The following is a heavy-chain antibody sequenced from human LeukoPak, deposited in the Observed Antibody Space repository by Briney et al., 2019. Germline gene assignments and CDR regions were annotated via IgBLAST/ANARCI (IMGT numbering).Heavy chain of an antibody. Sequence: PSETLSLTCTVSGGSISSGSYYWSWIRQPAGKGLEWIGRIYTSGSTNYNPSLKSRVTISVDTSKNQFSLKLSSVTAADTAVYYCARGNVDTAMDFDYWGQGTLVTVSS. CDR3: ARGNVDTAMDFDY. J-gene: IGHJ4*02. CDR2: IYTSGST. V-gene: IGHV4-61*02. D-gene: IGHD5-18*01. CDR1: GGSISSGSYY.